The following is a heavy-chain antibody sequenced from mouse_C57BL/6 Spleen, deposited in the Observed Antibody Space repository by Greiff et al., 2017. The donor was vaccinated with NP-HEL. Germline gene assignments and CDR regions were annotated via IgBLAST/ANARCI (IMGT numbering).Heavy chain of an antibody. CDR1: GFSLSTFGMG. V-gene: IGHV8-8*01. CDR2: IWWDDDK. D-gene: IGHD1-1*01. Sequence: QVTLKESGPGILQPSQTLSLSCSFSGFSLSTFGMGVGWIRQPSGQGLEWLAHIWWDDDKYYNPALKSRLTISKDTSKNQVFLKIANVDTADTATYYCARMGYYGSSRYFDVWGTGTTVTVSS. J-gene: IGHJ1*03. CDR3: ARMGYYGSSRYFDV.